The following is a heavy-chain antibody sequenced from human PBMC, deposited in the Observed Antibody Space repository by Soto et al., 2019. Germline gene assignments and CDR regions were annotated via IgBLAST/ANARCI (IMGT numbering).Heavy chain of an antibody. CDR3: ARRVYADFDV. CDR1: GFTSTRYS. J-gene: IGHJ6*02. CDR2: INPNNGGT. D-gene: IGHD2-2*01. V-gene: IGHV1-46*01. Sequence: QVQLVQSGAEVMKPGASVKVSCKASGFTSTRYSVHWVRQAPGQGPEWMGRINPNNGGTNYAQEFKGRVTMTRDTSTTTVYMDLSSLRSEDTAVYYCARRVYADFDVWGQGTTVTVS.